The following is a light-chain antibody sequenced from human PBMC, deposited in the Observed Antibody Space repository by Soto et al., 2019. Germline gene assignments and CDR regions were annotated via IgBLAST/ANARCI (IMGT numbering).Light chain of an antibody. Sequence: SYELTQPPSVSVAPGQTARIICGVSNIGTNSVHWYQQKPGQAPVLVVYDDSDRPSGIPDRFSGSNSGNTATLIISRVEAGDEADYYCQLWDDNFYVFGTGTKVTLL. CDR2: DDS. J-gene: IGLJ1*01. CDR3: QLWDDNFYV. V-gene: IGLV3-21*02. CDR1: NIGTNS.